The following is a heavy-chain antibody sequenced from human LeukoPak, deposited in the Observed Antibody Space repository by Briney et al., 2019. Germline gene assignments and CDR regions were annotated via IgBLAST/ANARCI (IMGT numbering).Heavy chain of an antibody. CDR1: GGSVSSSSYY. D-gene: IGHD5-18*01. Sequence: PSETLSLTCTVSGGSVSSSSYYWGWIRQPPGKGLEWIGSIYYSGSTYYNPSLKSRVTISVDTSKNQFSLNLSSVTAADTAVYYCAKSGYSFLVDYWGQGTLVTVSS. J-gene: IGHJ4*02. CDR3: AKSGYSFLVDY. V-gene: IGHV4-39*01. CDR2: IYYSGST.